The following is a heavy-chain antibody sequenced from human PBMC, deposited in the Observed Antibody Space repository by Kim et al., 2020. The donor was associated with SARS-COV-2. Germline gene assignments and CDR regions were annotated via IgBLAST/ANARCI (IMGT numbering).Heavy chain of an antibody. CDR1: GFTFYSHW. Sequence: GGSLRLSCAASGFTFYSHWMSWVRQAPGKGLEWVANIKEDGSEKYYVDSVKGRFSTSRDNAKNTLNLQMNNLRAEDTAVYYCARTVFGDVVVTPGGPGHWYFDLWGRGTLVTVSS. V-gene: IGHV3-7*03. J-gene: IGHJ2*01. D-gene: IGHD2-21*02. CDR2: IKEDGSEK. CDR3: ARTVFGDVVVTPGGPGHWYFDL.